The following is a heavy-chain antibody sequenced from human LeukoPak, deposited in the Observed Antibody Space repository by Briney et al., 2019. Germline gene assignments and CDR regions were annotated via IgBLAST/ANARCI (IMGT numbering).Heavy chain of an antibody. CDR3: ARESPRGYSYGREEFDY. V-gene: IGHV4-61*01. Sequence: SETLSLTCTVSGGSISGSSYYWSWIRQPPGKGLEWIGYIYYSGSTNYNPSLKSRVTISVDTSKNQFSLKLSSVTAADTAVYYCARESPRGYSYGREEFDYWGQGTLVTVSS. D-gene: IGHD5-18*01. CDR2: IYYSGST. J-gene: IGHJ4*02. CDR1: GGSISGSSYY.